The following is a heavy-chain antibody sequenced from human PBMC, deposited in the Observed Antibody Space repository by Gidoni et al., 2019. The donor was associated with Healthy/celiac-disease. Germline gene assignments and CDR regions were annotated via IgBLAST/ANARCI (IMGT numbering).Heavy chain of an antibody. CDR1: GFTFSSYE. V-gene: IGHV3-48*03. D-gene: IGHD5-12*01. J-gene: IGHJ6*02. CDR3: ARDGDVDSNSKGGMDV. CDR2: ISSSGSTI. Sequence: EVQLVESGGGLVQPGGSLRLSCAASGFTFSSYELNWVRQAPGKGLEWVSYISSSGSTIYYADSVKGRFTISRDNAKNSLYLQMNSLRAEDTAVYYCARDGDVDSNSKGGMDVWGQGTTVTVSS.